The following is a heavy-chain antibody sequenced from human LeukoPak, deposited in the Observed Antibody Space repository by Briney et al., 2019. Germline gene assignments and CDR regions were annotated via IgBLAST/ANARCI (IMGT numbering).Heavy chain of an antibody. Sequence: PSETLSLTCSVSGGSISSYYWSWIRQPPGKGLEWIGYIYYTGSTNYNPSLKSRVTISLDTSKNQFSLKVNSVTAADTAVYYCARELCTTSTCCFDYWGQGTLVTVSS. J-gene: IGHJ4*02. V-gene: IGHV4-59*01. CDR2: IYYTGST. CDR1: GGSISSYY. CDR3: ARELCTTSTCCFDY. D-gene: IGHD2/OR15-2a*01.